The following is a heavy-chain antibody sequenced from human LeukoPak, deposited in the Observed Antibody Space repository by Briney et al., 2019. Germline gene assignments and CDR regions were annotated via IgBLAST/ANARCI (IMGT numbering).Heavy chain of an antibody. V-gene: IGHV3-49*04. Sequence: GGSLRLSCTASGFTFGDYAMSWVRQAPGKGLEWVGFIRSKAYGGTTEYAASVKGRFTISRDDSKSIAYLQMNSLKTEDTAVYYCTRDGRRTYYDFWSGKGDSDYWGQGTLVTVSS. CDR2: IRSKAYGGTT. D-gene: IGHD3-3*01. CDR3: TRDGRRTYYDFWSGKGDSDY. J-gene: IGHJ4*02. CDR1: GFTFGDYA.